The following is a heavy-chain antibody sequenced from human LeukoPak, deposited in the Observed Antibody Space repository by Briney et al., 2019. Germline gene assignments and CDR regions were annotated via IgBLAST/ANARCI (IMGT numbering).Heavy chain of an antibody. CDR2: FDPEDGET. CDR3: ATVPSPYDSSGYYLHAFDI. V-gene: IGHV1-24*01. J-gene: IGHJ3*02. D-gene: IGHD3-22*01. Sequence: GASVKVSCKVSGCTLTELSMHWVRQAPGKGLEWMGGFDPEDGETIYAQKFQGRVTMTEDTSTDTAYMELSSLRSEDTAVYYCATVPSPYDSSGYYLHAFDIWGQGTMVTVSS. CDR1: GCTLTELS.